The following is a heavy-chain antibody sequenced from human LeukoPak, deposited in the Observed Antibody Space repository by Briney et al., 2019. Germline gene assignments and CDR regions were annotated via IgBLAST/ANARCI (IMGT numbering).Heavy chain of an antibody. V-gene: IGHV3-11*01. CDR1: GFIFSDFY. J-gene: IGHJ3*01. CDR3: ARETEGLAAAGLGT. CDR2: ISSSGSTM. Sequence: PGGSLRLSCAASGFIFSDFYMTWLRQAPGKGLEWLSYISSSGSTMYYADSVQGRFTISRDNAKNTLYLQMDSLRADDTAVYYCARETEGLAAAGLGTWGQGTMVTVSS. D-gene: IGHD6-13*01.